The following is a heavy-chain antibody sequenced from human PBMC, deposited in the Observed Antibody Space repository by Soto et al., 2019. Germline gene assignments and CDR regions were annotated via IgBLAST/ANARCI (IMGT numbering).Heavy chain of an antibody. CDR1: GFTFSSYA. J-gene: IGHJ5*02. V-gene: IGHV3-23*01. D-gene: IGHD2-2*01. CDR2: ISGSGGST. CDR3: AKGAPYIVVVPAAKENWFDP. Sequence: EVQLLESGGGLVQPGGSLRLSCAASGFTFSSYAMSWVRQAPGKGLEWVSAISGSGGSTYYADSVKGRFTISRDNSKNTLYLQMNSLRAEDTAVYYCAKGAPYIVVVPAAKENWFDPWGQGTLLTVSS.